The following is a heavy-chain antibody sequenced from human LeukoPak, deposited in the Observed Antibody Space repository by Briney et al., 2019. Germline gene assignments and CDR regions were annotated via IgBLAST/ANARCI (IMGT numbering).Heavy chain of an antibody. V-gene: IGHV4-38-2*02. J-gene: IGHJ6*03. CDR3: ARAITMVRGVISYYMDV. D-gene: IGHD3-10*01. Sequence: SETLSLTRTVSGYSISSGYYWGWIRQPPGKGLEWIGSIYHSGSTYYNPSLKSRVTISVDTPKNQFSLKLSSVTAADTAVYYCARAITMVRGVISYYMDVWGKGTTVTVSS. CDR1: GYSISSGYY. CDR2: IYHSGST.